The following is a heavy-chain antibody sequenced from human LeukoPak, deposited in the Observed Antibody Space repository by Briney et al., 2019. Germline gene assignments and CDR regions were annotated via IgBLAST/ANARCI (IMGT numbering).Heavy chain of an antibody. V-gene: IGHV3-23*01. CDR3: AKVPHCCYWDY. D-gene: IGHD2-21*01. CDR2: ITASGGAT. J-gene: IGHJ4*02. CDR1: GFTFSSYA. Sequence: PGGSLRLSCAASGFTFSSYAMSWVRQAPGKGLEWVSAITASGGATYYADSVKGRFTISRDNSKNTLYLQMNSLRAEDTATYYCAKVPHCCYWDYWGQGTLVTVSS.